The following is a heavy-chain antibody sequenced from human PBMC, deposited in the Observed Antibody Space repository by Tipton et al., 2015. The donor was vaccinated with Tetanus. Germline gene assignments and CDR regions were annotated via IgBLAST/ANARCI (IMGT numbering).Heavy chain of an antibody. V-gene: IGHV3-48*02. CDR3: ARDFRPIFGVAHPFDS. CDR2: ISDTGSTI. D-gene: IGHD3-3*01. Sequence: SLRLSCAASGFTFSSYNMNWVRQAPGKGLEWLSYISDTGSTIDYADSVKGRFTISRDNAKNSLYLQMNGLRDDDTAVYFCARDFRPIFGVAHPFDSWGQGTLVTVSS. J-gene: IGHJ5*01. CDR1: GFTFSSYN.